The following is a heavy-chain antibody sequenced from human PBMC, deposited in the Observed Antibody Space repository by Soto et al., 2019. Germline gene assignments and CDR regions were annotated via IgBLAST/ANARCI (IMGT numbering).Heavy chain of an antibody. D-gene: IGHD6-19*01. CDR2: ISAYNGNT. CDR3: ARDPTYYSSGWYEYPNWFDP. V-gene: IGHV1-18*01. J-gene: IGHJ5*02. Sequence: GASVKVSCKASGYTFTSYGISWVRQAPGQGLEWMGWISAYNGNTNYAQKLQGRVTMTTDTSTSTAYMELRSLRSDDTAVYYCARDPTYYSSGWYEYPNWFDPWGQGTLVTVSS. CDR1: GYTFTSYG.